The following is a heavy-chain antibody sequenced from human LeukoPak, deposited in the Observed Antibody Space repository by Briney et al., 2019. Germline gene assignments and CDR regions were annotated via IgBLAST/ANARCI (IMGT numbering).Heavy chain of an antibody. V-gene: IGHV1-2*02. CDR2: ISPNSGGT. Sequence: GASVKVSCKASGYTFTGYYIHWVRQAPGQGLEWMGWISPNSGGTNYARKFQGRVTMTRDTSISTAYMELSSLRSDDTAVYYCARASDYGNLVLDVWGQGTTVTVSS. D-gene: IGHD4-17*01. CDR3: ARASDYGNLVLDV. J-gene: IGHJ6*02. CDR1: GYTFTGYY.